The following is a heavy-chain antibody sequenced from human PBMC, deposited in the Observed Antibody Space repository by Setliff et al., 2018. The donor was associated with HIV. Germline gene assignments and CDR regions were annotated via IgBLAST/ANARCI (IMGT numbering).Heavy chain of an antibody. D-gene: IGHD2-15*01. CDR1: GGSFSGYY. Sequence: SETLSLTCAVYGGSFSGYYWSWIRQPPGKGLEWIGEINHSGSTNYNPSLKSRVTISVDTSKNQFSLKLSSVTAADTAAYYCAMRPCSGGSCYWGIHDAFDIWGQGTMVTVSS. J-gene: IGHJ3*02. V-gene: IGHV4-34*01. CDR3: AMRPCSGGSCYWGIHDAFDI. CDR2: INHSGST.